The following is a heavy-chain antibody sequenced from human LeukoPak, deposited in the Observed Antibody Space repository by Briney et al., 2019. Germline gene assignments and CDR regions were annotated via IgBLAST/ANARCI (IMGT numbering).Heavy chain of an antibody. CDR2: INSDGSST. D-gene: IGHD6-13*01. CDR3: ARGVAAAGTPLTPFDY. J-gene: IGHJ4*02. CDR1: GFTFSSYW. V-gene: IGHV3-74*01. Sequence: TGGSLRLSCAASGFTFSSYWMHWVRQAPGKGLVWASRINSDGSSTRYADSVKGRFTISRDNAKNTLYLQMNSLRAEDTAVYYCARGVAAAGTPLTPFDYWGQGTRVTVSS.